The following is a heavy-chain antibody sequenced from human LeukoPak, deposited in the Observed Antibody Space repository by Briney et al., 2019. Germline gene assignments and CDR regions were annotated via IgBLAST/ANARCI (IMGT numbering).Heavy chain of an antibody. CDR1: GVSIRSSY. CDR3: AASGSPEAWWFDP. Sequence: SETLSLTCTVSGVSIRSSYWSWIRQPPGKGLEWIGYILYSGGTNSYPSLKSRVTMSVDMSRNQFSLRLSSVTAADTAVYFCAASGSPEAWWFDPWGQGTLVTVSS. CDR2: ILYSGGT. D-gene: IGHD3-10*01. J-gene: IGHJ5*02. V-gene: IGHV4-59*01.